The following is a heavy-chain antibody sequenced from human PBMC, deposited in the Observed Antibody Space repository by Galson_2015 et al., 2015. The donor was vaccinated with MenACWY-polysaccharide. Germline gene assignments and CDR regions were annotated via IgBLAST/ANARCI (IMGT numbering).Heavy chain of an antibody. CDR1: GYTFTNYY. CDR3: ARGSSDRSKIF. Sequence: SVKVSCKASGYTFTNYYMHWVRQAPGQGLEWMGIINPSGGTTSYAQEFQGRVTMARDTSTGTVYMELSSLRSEDTAMYFCARGSSDRSKIFWGQGTLVTVSS. V-gene: IGHV1-46*01. CDR2: INPSGGTT. D-gene: IGHD2-2*01. J-gene: IGHJ4*02.